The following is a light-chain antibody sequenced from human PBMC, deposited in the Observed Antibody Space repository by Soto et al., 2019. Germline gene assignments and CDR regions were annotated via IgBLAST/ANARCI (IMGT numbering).Light chain of an antibody. J-gene: IGKJ5*01. CDR1: QSVSSSY. CDR3: QQHGSSPIT. CDR2: GAS. Sequence: EIVLTQSPGTLSLSPGERATLSCRASQSVSSSYLAWHQKKPGQAPRLLVYGASSRATGIPDRFSGSGSGTDFTLTISRLEPEDFAVYYCQQHGSSPITFGQGTRLEIK. V-gene: IGKV3-20*01.